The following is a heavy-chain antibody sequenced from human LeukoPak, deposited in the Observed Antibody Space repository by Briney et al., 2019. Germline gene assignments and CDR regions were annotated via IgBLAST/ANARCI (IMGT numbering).Heavy chain of an antibody. Sequence: SVKVSCKASGGTFSSYAISWVRQAPGQGLEWMGGIIPIFGTANYAQKFQGRVTITADESTSTAYMELSSLRSEDTAVYYCARDRDRYYGSGSSYQAFDIWGQGTMVTVSS. CDR1: GGTFSSYA. J-gene: IGHJ3*02. CDR2: IIPIFGTA. D-gene: IGHD3-10*01. CDR3: ARDRDRYYGSGSSYQAFDI. V-gene: IGHV1-69*01.